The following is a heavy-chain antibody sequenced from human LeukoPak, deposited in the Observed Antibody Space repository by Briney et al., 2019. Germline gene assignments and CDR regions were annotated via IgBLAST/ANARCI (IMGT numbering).Heavy chain of an antibody. CDR1: GFIFNNYA. CDR2: ISWNSGSI. Sequence: GGSLRLSCAGSGFIFNNYAMHWVRQPPGKGLEWVSGISWNSGSIDYADSVKGRFTISRDNAKNPLYLQMNSLRVEDTAFYYCAKDNRRHYTSGPNPDSLHWGQGALVTVSS. CDR3: AKDNRRHYTSGPNPDSLH. D-gene: IGHD6-19*01. J-gene: IGHJ4*02. V-gene: IGHV3-9*01.